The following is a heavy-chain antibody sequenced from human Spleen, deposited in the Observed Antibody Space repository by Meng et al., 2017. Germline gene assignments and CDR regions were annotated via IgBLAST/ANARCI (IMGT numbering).Heavy chain of an antibody. CDR2: INHSGST. V-gene: IGHV4-34*01. Sequence: QVQPQQWGAGLLKPSETLSLPCAVYGGSFSGYYWSWIRQPPGKGLEWIGEINHSGSTNYNPSLKSRVTISVDTSKNQFSLKLSSVTAADTAVYYCARAGGSSWGQGTLVTVSS. CDR1: GGSFSGYY. D-gene: IGHD6-13*01. CDR3: ARAGGSS. J-gene: IGHJ4*02.